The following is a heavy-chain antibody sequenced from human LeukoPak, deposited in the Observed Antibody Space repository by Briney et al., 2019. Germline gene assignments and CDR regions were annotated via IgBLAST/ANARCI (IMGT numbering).Heavy chain of an antibody. J-gene: IGHJ4*02. D-gene: IGHD3-3*01. V-gene: IGHV3-11*04. CDR1: GFTFSDYY. CDR3: ARDRRFLEWLFLDY. Sequence: GGSLRLSCAASGFTFSDYYMSWIRQAPGKGLEWVSYISSSGSTTYYADSVKGRFTISRDNAKNSLYLQMNSLRAEDTAVYYCARDRRFLEWLFLDYWGQGTLVTVSS. CDR2: ISSSGSTT.